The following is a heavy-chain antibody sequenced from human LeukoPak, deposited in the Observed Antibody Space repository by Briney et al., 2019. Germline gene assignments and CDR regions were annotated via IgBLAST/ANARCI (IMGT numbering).Heavy chain of an antibody. CDR3: ARVSVVRGGTWFDP. V-gene: IGHV1-69*13. CDR1: GGTFSSYA. D-gene: IGHD3-10*01. CDR2: IIPIFGTA. Sequence: ASVKVSCKASGGTFSSYAISWVRQAPGQGLEWMGGIIPIFGTANYAQKFQGRVTITADESTSTAYMELSSLRSEDTAVYYCARVSVVRGGTWFDPWGQGTLVTVSS. J-gene: IGHJ5*02.